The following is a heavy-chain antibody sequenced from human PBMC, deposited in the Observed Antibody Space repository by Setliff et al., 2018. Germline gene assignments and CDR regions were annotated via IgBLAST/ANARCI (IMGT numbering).Heavy chain of an antibody. CDR3: ASDIHNDYDYFDY. D-gene: IGHD4-17*01. CDR1: GFTFSTHA. V-gene: IGHV3-33*05. CDR2: ISYDGRDK. Sequence: PGGSLRLSCGASGFTFSTHAMHWVRQAPGQGLEWVAVISYDGRDKYYADSVKGRFIISRDDSKNTAYLQMNSLKTEDTAVYYCASDIHNDYDYFDYWGQGIQVTVSS. J-gene: IGHJ4*02.